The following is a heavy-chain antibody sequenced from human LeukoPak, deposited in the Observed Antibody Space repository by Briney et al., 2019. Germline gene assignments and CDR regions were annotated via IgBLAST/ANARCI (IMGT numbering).Heavy chain of an antibody. CDR2: IYYSGST. CDR3: ARGVTMIVVVIGGMPDAFDI. D-gene: IGHD3-22*01. CDR1: GGSISSGGYY. Sequence: PSQTLSLTCTVSGGSISSGGYYWSWIRQHPGKGLEWIGYIYYSGSTYYNPSLKSRVTISVDTSKNQFSLKLSSVTAADTAVYYCARGVTMIVVVIGGMPDAFDIWGQGTMVTVSS. V-gene: IGHV4-31*03. J-gene: IGHJ3*02.